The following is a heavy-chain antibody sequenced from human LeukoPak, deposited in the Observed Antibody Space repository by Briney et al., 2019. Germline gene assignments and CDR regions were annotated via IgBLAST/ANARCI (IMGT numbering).Heavy chain of an antibody. CDR3: ARSDGYNSSPNY. CDR2: ISSSGNTI. Sequence: GGSLRLSCAASGFTFSSYSMNWVRQAPGKGLEWVSYISSSGNTIYYADSVKGRFTISRDNAKNSLYLQMNSLRAEDTAVYYCARSDGYNSSPNYWGQGTLVTVSS. CDR1: GFTFSSYS. J-gene: IGHJ4*02. V-gene: IGHV3-48*01. D-gene: IGHD6-13*01.